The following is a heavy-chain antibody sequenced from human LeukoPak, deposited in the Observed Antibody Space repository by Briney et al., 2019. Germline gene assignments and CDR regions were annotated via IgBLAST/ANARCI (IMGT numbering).Heavy chain of an antibody. Sequence: AVKVTCEASGGTFSSYANSWVRQPPGQGQEWMGGIIPIFGTANYAQKFQGRVTITTDESTSTVYMELSSLRSEDTAVYYCARAVGRDGYNSDTDDAFDIWGQGTMVTVSS. CDR3: ARAVGRDGYNSDTDDAFDI. V-gene: IGHV1-69*05. CDR2: IIPIFGTA. D-gene: IGHD5-24*01. J-gene: IGHJ3*02. CDR1: GGTFSSYA.